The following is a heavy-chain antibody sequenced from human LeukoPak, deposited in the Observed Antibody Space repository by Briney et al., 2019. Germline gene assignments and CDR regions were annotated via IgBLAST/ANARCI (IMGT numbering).Heavy chain of an antibody. Sequence: GGSLRLSCAASGFTFSSYSMNWVRQAPGKGLEWVSYISTSRATISYADSVKGRFTISRANAKNSVDLQRNSLRAEDTAVYYCARGAAMDGPYNWFDPWGQGTLVTVSS. CDR2: ISTSRATI. CDR1: GFTFSSYS. J-gene: IGHJ5*02. CDR3: ARGAAMDGPYNWFDP. V-gene: IGHV3-48*01. D-gene: IGHD2-8*01.